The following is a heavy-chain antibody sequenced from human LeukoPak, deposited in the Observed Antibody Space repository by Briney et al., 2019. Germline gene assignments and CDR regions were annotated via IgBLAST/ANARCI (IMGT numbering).Heavy chain of an antibody. D-gene: IGHD5-24*01. CDR3: ARRGGYNRLDFDY. CDR2: IYPGDSDT. CDR1: GYSFTSYW. Sequence: GESLKISCKGSGYSFTSYWIGWVRQMPGKGLEWIGIIYPGDSDTRYSPSFQGQVTISADKSISTAYLQWSSLKSSATAMYYCARRGGYNRLDFDYWGQGTLVTVSS. J-gene: IGHJ4*02. V-gene: IGHV5-51*01.